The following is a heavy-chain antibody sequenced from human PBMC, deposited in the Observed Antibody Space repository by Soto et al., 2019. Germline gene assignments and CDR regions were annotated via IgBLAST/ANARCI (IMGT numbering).Heavy chain of an antibody. Sequence: PGGSLRLSCSASGFTFSNYAMYWVRQAPGKGLEWVAVISHDGDNKKYAASVRGRFTISRDNSKNTVYVQMNSLRGEDTAVYYCARVALRGSGTDYTSLYYYYTMDVWGQGTTVTVSS. CDR1: GFTFSNYA. D-gene: IGHD3-10*01. CDR3: ARVALRGSGTDYTSLYYYYTMDV. V-gene: IGHV3-30-3*01. CDR2: ISHDGDNK. J-gene: IGHJ6*02.